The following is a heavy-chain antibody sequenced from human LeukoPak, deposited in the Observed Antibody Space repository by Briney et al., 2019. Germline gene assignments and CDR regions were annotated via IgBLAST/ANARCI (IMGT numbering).Heavy chain of an antibody. J-gene: IGHJ4*02. CDR2: IGVVGTT. Sequence: GGSLRLSCAASGFTFSSYGMNWVRQAPGKGLEWVSGIGVVGTTSYADSAKGRFTIYRDTSKNTLDHQMISLRAGETGGYYCAKTRGYYDCWGQGTLVTVS. V-gene: IGHV3-23*01. D-gene: IGHD3-22*01. CDR3: AKTRGYYDC. CDR1: GFTFSSYG.